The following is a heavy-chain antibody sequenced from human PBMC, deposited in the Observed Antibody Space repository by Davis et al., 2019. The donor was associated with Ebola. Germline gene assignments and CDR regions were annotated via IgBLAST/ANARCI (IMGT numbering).Heavy chain of an antibody. Sequence: GESLKISCAASGFTFSSYSMNWVRQAPGKGLEWVSSISSSSSYIYYADSVKGRFTISRDNAKNSLYLQMNSLRAEDTAVYYCAREPSLAARLVYGMDVWGQGTTVTVSS. D-gene: IGHD6-6*01. V-gene: IGHV3-21*01. CDR2: ISSSSSYI. CDR1: GFTFSSYS. J-gene: IGHJ6*02. CDR3: AREPSLAARLVYGMDV.